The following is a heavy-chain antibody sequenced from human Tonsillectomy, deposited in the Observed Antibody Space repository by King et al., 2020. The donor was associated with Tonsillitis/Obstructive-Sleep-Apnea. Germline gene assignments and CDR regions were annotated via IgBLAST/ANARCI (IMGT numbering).Heavy chain of an antibody. J-gene: IGHJ4*02. CDR1: GFTFSNYA. D-gene: IGHD6-13*01. V-gene: IGHV3-30*04. CDR2: TSYDGSNT. Sequence: VQLVESGGGVVQPGKSLRLSCAASGFTFSNYAMVWVRQTPGKGLEWVALTSYDGSNTYYADSVRGRVIISRDNSRNTLFLQLNSLTVEDTAVYSCARAVDSWYGLDYWGQGTMVTVSS. CDR3: ARAVDSWYGLDY.